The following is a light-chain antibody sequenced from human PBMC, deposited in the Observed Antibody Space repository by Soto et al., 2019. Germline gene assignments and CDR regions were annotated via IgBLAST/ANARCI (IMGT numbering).Light chain of an antibody. Sequence: PLTQSPSSLSASVGDRVTITCRASKDISRYLAWYQQRAGKAPKLLIYGASTLQSGDPSRFSGAGSGTEITLTVSSLQPEDFVTYHCQQLRRSPLTLCPG. CDR3: QQLRRSPLT. J-gene: IGKJ3*01. CDR1: KDISRY. V-gene: IGKV1-9*01. CDR2: GAS.